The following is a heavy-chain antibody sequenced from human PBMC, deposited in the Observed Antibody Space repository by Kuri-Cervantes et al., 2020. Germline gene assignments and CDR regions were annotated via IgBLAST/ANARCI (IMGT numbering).Heavy chain of an antibody. CDR1: GYTFTSYD. V-gene: IGHV1-69*06. Sequence: SVKVSCKASGYTFTSYDINWVRQATGQGLEWMGGIIPIFGTANYAQKFQGRVTITADKSTSTAYMGLSSLRSEDTTVYYCARAAAGTFKHYFDYWGQGTLVTVSS. J-gene: IGHJ4*02. CDR3: ARAAAGTFKHYFDY. D-gene: IGHD6-13*01. CDR2: IIPIFGTA.